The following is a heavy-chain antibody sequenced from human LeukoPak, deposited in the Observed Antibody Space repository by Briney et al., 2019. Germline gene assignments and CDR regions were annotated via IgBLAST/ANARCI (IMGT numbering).Heavy chain of an antibody. CDR3: ARDLSGDYGVDY. D-gene: IGHD4-17*01. J-gene: IGHJ4*02. V-gene: IGHV1-46*01. Sequence: ASVKVSCKASGYTFTSYYMHWVRQAPGQGLEWMGIINPSGGSTSYAQKFQGRVTMTRDTSTSTVYMELSSLRPEDTAVYYCARDLSGDYGVDYWGQGTLVTVSS. CDR2: INPSGGST. CDR1: GYTFTSYY.